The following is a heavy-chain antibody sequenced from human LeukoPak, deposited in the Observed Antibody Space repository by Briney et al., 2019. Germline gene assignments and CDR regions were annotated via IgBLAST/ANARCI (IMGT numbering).Heavy chain of an antibody. D-gene: IGHD5-24*01. Sequence: GESLRLSCAASGFTFGNSAMSWVRQAPGKGLEWVSTISGGGGSTYYADSVKGRFTISRDNSKNTLYLQMNSLRAEDTAVYYCARGAGYNYPYYFDYWGQGTLVTVSS. CDR3: ARGAGYNYPYYFDY. CDR2: ISGGGGST. J-gene: IGHJ4*02. CDR1: GFTFGNSA. V-gene: IGHV3-23*01.